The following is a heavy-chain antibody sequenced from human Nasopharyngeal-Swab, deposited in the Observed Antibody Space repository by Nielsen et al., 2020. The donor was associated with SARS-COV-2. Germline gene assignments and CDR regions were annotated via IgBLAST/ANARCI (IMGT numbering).Heavy chain of an antibody. CDR2: INHSGST. Sequence: WIRQPPGKGLEWIGEINHSGSTNYNPSLKSQVTISVDTSKSQFSLKLSSVTAADTAVYYCARGPTQQLVRDYWGQGTLVTVSS. J-gene: IGHJ4*02. CDR3: ARGPTQQLVRDY. D-gene: IGHD6-13*01. V-gene: IGHV4-34*01.